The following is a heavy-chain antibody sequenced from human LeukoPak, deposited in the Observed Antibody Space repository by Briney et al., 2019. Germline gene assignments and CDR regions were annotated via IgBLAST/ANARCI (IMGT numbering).Heavy chain of an antibody. CDR1: GYTFTGYY. CDR3: AALAAAGHPLYFDY. Sequence: ASVKVSCKASGYTFTGYYMHWVRQAPGQGLEWMGWINPNSGGTNYAQKFQGRVTMTEDTSTDTAYMELSSLRSEDTAVYYCAALAAAGHPLYFDYWGQGTLVTVSS. V-gene: IGHV1-2*02. D-gene: IGHD6-13*01. CDR2: INPNSGGT. J-gene: IGHJ4*02.